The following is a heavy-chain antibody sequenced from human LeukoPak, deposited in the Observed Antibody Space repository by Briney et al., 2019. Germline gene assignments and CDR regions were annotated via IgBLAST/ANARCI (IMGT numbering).Heavy chain of an antibody. CDR3: ARQDVYCTTTSCSGPLDY. V-gene: IGHV4-39*01. J-gene: IGHJ4*02. Sequence: SETLSLTCSVSVGSITIGSYYWGWFRQPPGRGLGWIGTIYYSGSTYYNPSLKSRVTISVDTSKNQFSLKLSSVTAADTAVYYCARQDVYCTTTSCSGPLDYWGQGTLVTVSS. D-gene: IGHD2-2*01. CDR2: IYYSGST. CDR1: VGSITIGSYY.